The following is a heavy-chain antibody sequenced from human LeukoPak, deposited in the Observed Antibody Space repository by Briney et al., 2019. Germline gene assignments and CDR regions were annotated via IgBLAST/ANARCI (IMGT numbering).Heavy chain of an antibody. CDR1: GYTFTSYD. Sequence: ASVKVSCKASGYTFTSYDINWVRQATGQGLTWLGWMNPLTGDTDYAQMFQGRITMTRNSSISTAYLELSSLRSEDTAVYYCASAREGSGWYYFDYWGQGTLVTVSS. J-gene: IGHJ4*02. CDR3: ASAREGSGWYYFDY. V-gene: IGHV1-8*02. D-gene: IGHD6-19*01. CDR2: MNPLTGDT.